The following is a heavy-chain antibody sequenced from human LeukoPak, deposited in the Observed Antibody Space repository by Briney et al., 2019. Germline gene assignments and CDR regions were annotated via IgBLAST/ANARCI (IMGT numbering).Heavy chain of an antibody. J-gene: IGHJ6*02. Sequence: GGSLRLSCAASGFTFSSYSMNWVRHAPGKGLEWVSGISWNSGSIGYADSVKGRFTIFRDNAKNSLYLQMNSLRAEDTALYYCAKDMGSTSGMDVWGQGTTVTVSS. V-gene: IGHV3-9*01. CDR1: GFTFSSYS. CDR3: AKDMGSTSGMDV. CDR2: ISWNSGSI. D-gene: IGHD2-2*01.